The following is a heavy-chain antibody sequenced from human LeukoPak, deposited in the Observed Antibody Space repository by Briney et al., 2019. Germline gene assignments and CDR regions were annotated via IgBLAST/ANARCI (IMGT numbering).Heavy chain of an antibody. D-gene: IGHD5-24*01. Sequence: GGSLRLSCSASGFTFSSYAMHWVRQAPGKGLEYVSAISNNGGSTYYADSVKGRFTISRDNSKNTLYLQMSSLRAEDTAVYYCVKDRSRDGGNFDYWGQGTLVTVSS. CDR2: ISNNGGST. J-gene: IGHJ4*02. CDR3: VKDRSRDGGNFDY. V-gene: IGHV3-64D*09. CDR1: GFTFSSYA.